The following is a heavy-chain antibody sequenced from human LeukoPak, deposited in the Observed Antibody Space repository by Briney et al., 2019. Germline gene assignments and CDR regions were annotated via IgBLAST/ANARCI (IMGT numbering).Heavy chain of an antibody. J-gene: IGHJ3*02. V-gene: IGHV3-30*18. CDR2: ISYDGSNK. Sequence: PGGSLRLSCAASGFTFSSYGMHWVRQAPGKGLEWVAVISYDGSNKYYVDSVKGRFTISRDNSKSTLYLQMNSLRAEDTAVYYCAKGAYTPLVISFDIWGQGTMVTVSS. CDR3: AKGAYTPLVISFDI. D-gene: IGHD5-18*01. CDR1: GFTFSSYG.